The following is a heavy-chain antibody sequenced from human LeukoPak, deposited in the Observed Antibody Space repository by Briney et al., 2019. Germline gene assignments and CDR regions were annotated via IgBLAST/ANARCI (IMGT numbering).Heavy chain of an antibody. Sequence: GGSLRLSCAASGFTFSSYSMNWVRQAPGKGLEWVSSISSSSSYIYYADSVKGRFTISRDNAMNSLYLQMNSLRAEDTAVYYFARAPPYYYDSSGYYDGDYWGQGTLVTVS. D-gene: IGHD3-22*01. J-gene: IGHJ4*02. CDR3: ARAPPYYYDSSGYYDGDY. V-gene: IGHV3-21*01. CDR1: GFTFSSYS. CDR2: ISSSSSYI.